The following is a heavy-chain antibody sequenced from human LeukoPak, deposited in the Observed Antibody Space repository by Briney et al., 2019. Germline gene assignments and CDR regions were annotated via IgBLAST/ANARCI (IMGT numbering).Heavy chain of an antibody. J-gene: IGHJ5*02. CDR3: ARHVLFSTSYSYWFDP. CDR2: TYVTGYT. V-gene: IGHV4-59*08. Sequence: SETLSLTCSVSGASISSYFWSWIRQPPGKGLEWIAFTYVTGYTNYNPSLKSRVTISLDTSKNQVSLKISSVTAADTAVYYCARHVLFSTSYSYWFDPWGQGTLVTVSS. D-gene: IGHD3-10*01. CDR1: GASISSYF.